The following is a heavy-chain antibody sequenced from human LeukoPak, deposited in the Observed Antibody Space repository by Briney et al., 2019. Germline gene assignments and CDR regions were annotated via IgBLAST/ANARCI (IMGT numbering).Heavy chain of an antibody. D-gene: IGHD3-16*02. V-gene: IGHV3-30*03. Sequence: PGGSLRLPCAASGFTFSSYGMHWVRQSPGRGLEWVSFLSFDGSNEFYADSLKGRFTISRDNSKDTLYLQMDSLRAEDTALYYCAREEHDYVWGSYRYYYYYGIDVWGQGTTVTVSS. J-gene: IGHJ6*02. CDR1: GFTFSSYG. CDR2: LSFDGSNE. CDR3: AREEHDYVWGSYRYYYYYGIDV.